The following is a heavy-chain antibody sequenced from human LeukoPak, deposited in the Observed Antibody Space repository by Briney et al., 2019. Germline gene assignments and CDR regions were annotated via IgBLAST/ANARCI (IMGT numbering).Heavy chain of an antibody. D-gene: IGHD6-13*01. CDR2: IYYSGST. J-gene: IGHJ3*02. Sequence: SETLSLTCTVSGGSISSYYWSWIRQPPGKGLEWIGYIYYSGSTNYNPSLKSRVTISVDTSKNQFSLKLSSVTAADTAVYYCARDAGSSWPYDAFDIWGQGTMVTVSS. CDR3: ARDAGSSWPYDAFDI. V-gene: IGHV4-59*01. CDR1: GGSISSYY.